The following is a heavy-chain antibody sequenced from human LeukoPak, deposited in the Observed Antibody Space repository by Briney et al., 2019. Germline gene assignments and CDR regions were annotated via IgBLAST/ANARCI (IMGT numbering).Heavy chain of an antibody. CDR3: TTDYAMIVVAIYDAFDI. CDR2: IKSKTGGGTT. J-gene: IGHJ3*02. V-gene: IGHV3-15*01. CDR1: GFTFSNAW. Sequence: GGSLRLSCAASGFTFSNAWMSWVRQAPGKGLEWVGRIKSKTGGGTTDYAAPVKGRFTISRDDSKNTLYLQMNSLKTEDTAVYYCTTDYAMIVVAIYDAFDIWGQGTLVTVSS. D-gene: IGHD3-22*01.